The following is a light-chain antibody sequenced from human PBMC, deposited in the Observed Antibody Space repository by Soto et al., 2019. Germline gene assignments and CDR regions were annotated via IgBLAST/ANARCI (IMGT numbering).Light chain of an antibody. CDR2: GAS. Sequence: DIVLTQSPGTLSLSPGDRVTLSFRASQSVYNNYLAWYQQKPGQAPRLLIDGASSRATGIPDRFRGSGSGTDFTLTISSLESEDFAVYYCQQRSNWPLITFGQGTRLEIK. J-gene: IGKJ5*01. V-gene: IGKV3D-20*02. CDR3: QQRSNWPLIT. CDR1: QSVYNNY.